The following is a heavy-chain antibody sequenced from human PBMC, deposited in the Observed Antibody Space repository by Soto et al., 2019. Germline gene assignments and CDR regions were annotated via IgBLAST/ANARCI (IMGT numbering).Heavy chain of an antibody. CDR2: TYYRSKWYN. D-gene: IGHD6-19*01. J-gene: IGHJ6*02. Sequence: SPTLSLTCAISGDSVSSNSAAWNWIRQSPSRGLEWLGRTYYRSKWYNDYAVSVKSRITINPDTSKNQFSLQLNSVTPEDTAVYYCARGWGSGWFHYYYYGMDVWGQGTTVTVSS. CDR1: GDSVSSNSAA. V-gene: IGHV6-1*01. CDR3: ARGWGSGWFHYYYYGMDV.